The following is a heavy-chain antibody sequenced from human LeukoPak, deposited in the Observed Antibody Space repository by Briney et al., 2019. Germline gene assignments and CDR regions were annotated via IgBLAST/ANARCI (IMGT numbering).Heavy chain of an antibody. CDR2: IYYSGYT. CDR1: GGSISSSSYY. V-gene: IGHV4-61*01. Sequence: SETLSLTCTVSGGSISSSSYYWGWIRQPPGKGLEWIGYIYYSGYTTYSPSLRSRVTISVDTSKNQFSLKLSSVTAADTAVYYCARETSQKGAHYMDVWGKGTTITISS. J-gene: IGHJ6*03. CDR3: ARETSQKGAHYMDV. D-gene: IGHD3-16*01.